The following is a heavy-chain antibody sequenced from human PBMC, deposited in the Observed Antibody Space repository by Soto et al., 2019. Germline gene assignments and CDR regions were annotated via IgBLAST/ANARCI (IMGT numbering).Heavy chain of an antibody. CDR3: ASSYGTSWYGDY. CDR1: GATFNNYA. CDR2: IIPIIGTA. D-gene: IGHD6-19*01. V-gene: IGHV1-69*01. Sequence: QVQLVQSGAEVKKPGSSVKVSCKAPGATFNNYAITWVRQAPGQGLEWMGGIIPIIGTANYAQKFQGRVTITADESTSTVYMEMRSRRSEDTAVYYCASSYGTSWYGDYWGQGTLVTVSS. J-gene: IGHJ4*02.